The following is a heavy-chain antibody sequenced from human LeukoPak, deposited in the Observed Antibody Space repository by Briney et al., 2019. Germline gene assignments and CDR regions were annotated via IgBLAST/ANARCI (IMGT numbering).Heavy chain of an antibody. V-gene: IGHV4-39*07. CDR1: GGSVSSGSYY. CDR3: ARVWEQWLVRKRHASDI. D-gene: IGHD6-19*01. J-gene: IGHJ3*02. Sequence: SETLSLTCTVSGGSVSSGSYYWSWIRQPPGKGLEWIGEINHSGSTNYNPSLKSRVTISVDTSKNQFSLKLSSVTAADTAVYYCARVWEQWLVRKRHASDIWGQGTMVTVSS. CDR2: INHSGST.